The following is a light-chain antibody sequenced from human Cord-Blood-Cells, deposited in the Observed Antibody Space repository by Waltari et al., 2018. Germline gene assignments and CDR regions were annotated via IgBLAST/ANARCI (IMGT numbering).Light chain of an antibody. V-gene: IGLV2-23*02. CDR1: SSDVGSYNL. CDR3: CSYAGSSTV. J-gene: IGLJ2*01. Sequence: QSALTQPASVSESPGQSITISCTGTSSDVGSYNLVSWYQQHPGKAPKLMIYEVSKRPSGVSNRFSGSKSGNTASLTISGLQAEDEADYYCCSYAGSSTVFGGGTKLTVL. CDR2: EVS.